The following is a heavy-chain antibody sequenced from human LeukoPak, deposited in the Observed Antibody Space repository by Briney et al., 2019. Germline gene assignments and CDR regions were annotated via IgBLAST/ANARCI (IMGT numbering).Heavy chain of an antibody. CDR2: IKSKTDGGTT. D-gene: IGHD3-22*01. J-gene: IGHJ4*02. Sequence: GGSLRLSCAASGFTFSNAWMSWVRQAPGKGLEWVGRIKSKTDGGTTDYAAPVKGRFTISRDDSKNTLYLQMNSLKTEDTAVYYCTTDWRYYYDSSGYYLLGCWGQGTLVTVSS. CDR3: TTDWRYYYDSSGYYLLGC. V-gene: IGHV3-15*01. CDR1: GFTFSNAW.